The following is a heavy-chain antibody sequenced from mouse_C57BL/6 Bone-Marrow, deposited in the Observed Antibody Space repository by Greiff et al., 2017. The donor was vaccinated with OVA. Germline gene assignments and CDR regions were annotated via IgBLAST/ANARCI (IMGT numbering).Heavy chain of an antibody. V-gene: IGHV14-4*01. Sequence: VQLQQSGAELVRPGASVKLSCTASGFNIKDDYMHWVKQRPEQGLEWIGWIDPENGDTEYAAKFQGKATITADTSSNTAYLQLSSLTAEDTAVYYRTGERRAWFAYWGQGTLVTVSA. CDR2: IDPENGDT. CDR3: TGERRAWFAY. J-gene: IGHJ3*01. D-gene: IGHD2-13*01. CDR1: GFNIKDDY.